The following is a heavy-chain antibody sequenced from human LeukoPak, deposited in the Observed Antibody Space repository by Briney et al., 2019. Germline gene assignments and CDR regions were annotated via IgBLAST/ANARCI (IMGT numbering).Heavy chain of an antibody. J-gene: IGHJ1*01. Sequence: PGGSLRLSCAASGFTVSSNYMSWVRQAPGKGLEWVSVIYSGGSTYYADSVKGRFTISRDNSKSTLYLQMNSLRAEDTAVYYCARGADCSGGSCYYFQHWGQGTLVTVSS. D-gene: IGHD2-15*01. CDR1: GFTVSSNY. CDR3: ARGADCSGGSCYYFQH. CDR2: IYSGGST. V-gene: IGHV3-66*01.